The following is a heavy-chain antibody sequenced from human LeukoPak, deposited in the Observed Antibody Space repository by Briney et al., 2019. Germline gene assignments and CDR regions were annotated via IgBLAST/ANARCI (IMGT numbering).Heavy chain of an antibody. CDR1: GGSISSYY. D-gene: IGHD5-24*01. J-gene: IGHJ1*01. Sequence: SETLSLTCTVSGGSISSYYWSWLRQPPGKGLEWIGNIYYSGSTNYNPSLKSRVTISVDTSKNQFSLKLSSVTAADTAVYYCAGGGGYNYRYFQHWGQGTLVTVSS. V-gene: IGHV4-59*01. CDR3: AGGGGYNYRYFQH. CDR2: IYYSGST.